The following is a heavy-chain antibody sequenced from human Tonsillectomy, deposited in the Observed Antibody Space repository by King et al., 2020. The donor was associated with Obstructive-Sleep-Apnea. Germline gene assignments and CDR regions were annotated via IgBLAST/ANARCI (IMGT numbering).Heavy chain of an antibody. Sequence: VQLVESGGGVVQPGRSLRLSCIDSGFTMKNYAMHWVRQAPGKGLEWVAVISSDGSRKNYADSVNGRFTISRDNSKSSLYLQMDSLRPEDTSVYYCARVGYGDYLESWGQGSLVTVSS. V-gene: IGHV3-30*14. J-gene: IGHJ4*02. CDR3: ARVGYGDYLES. CDR2: ISSDGSRK. CDR1: GFTMKNYA. D-gene: IGHD4-17*01.